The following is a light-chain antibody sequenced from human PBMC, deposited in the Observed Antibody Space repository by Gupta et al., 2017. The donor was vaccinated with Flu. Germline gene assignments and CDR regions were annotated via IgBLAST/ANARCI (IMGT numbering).Light chain of an antibody. V-gene: IGLV2-14*01. J-gene: IGLJ1*01. CDR3: CSYAGSSTWV. CDR2: EVS. CDR1: STNVGGYNY. Sequence: SITISCTGTSTNVGGYNYVSWYQQSPGKAPKVMIYEVSNRPSGVSNRFSGSKSGNTASLTISGLQAEDEADYYCCSYAGSSTWVFGTGTTVTVL.